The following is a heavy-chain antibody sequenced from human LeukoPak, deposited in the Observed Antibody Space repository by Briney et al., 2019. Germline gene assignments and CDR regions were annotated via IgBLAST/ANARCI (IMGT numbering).Heavy chain of an antibody. J-gene: IGHJ4*02. Sequence: SETLSLTCTVSGGSISSSSHYWGWIRQPPGKGLEWIGYIYYSGSTNYNPSLKSRVTISVDTSKNQFSLKLSSVTAADTAVYYCARVGQWLVEGLDYWGQGTLVTVSS. CDR1: GGSISSSSHY. CDR2: IYYSGST. V-gene: IGHV4-61*05. CDR3: ARVGQWLVEGLDY. D-gene: IGHD6-19*01.